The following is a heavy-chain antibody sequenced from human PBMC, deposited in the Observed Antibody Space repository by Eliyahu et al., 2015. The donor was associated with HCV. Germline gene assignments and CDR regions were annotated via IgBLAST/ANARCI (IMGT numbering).Heavy chain of an antibody. V-gene: IGHV3-33*08. CDR3: ARDPRDGYNDYFDF. D-gene: IGHD5-24*01. Sequence: QVNLVESGGGVVQPGGSLRLSCXASGFXFFNHGMHWVRQSPGKGGEGGAVMWFDGSLQYYADSVKGRFTVSRDISTSTLYLEMNNLRAEDTAIYYCARDPRDGYNDYFDFWGQGALVTVSS. CDR2: MWFDGSLQ. CDR1: GFXFFNHG. J-gene: IGHJ4*02.